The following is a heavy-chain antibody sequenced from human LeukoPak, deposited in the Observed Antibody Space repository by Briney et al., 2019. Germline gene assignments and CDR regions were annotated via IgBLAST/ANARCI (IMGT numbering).Heavy chain of an antibody. J-gene: IGHJ6*03. D-gene: IGHD3-22*01. CDR3: ARHTNYYDSSGYPTYYMDV. V-gene: IGHV4-59*08. Sequence: SETLSLTCTVSGGSISSYYWSWIRQPPGKGLEWIGYIYYSGSTNYNPSLKSRVTISVDTSKNQFSLKLSSVTAADTAVYYCARHTNYYDSSGYPTYYMDVWGKGTTVTVSS. CDR1: GGSISSYY. CDR2: IYYSGST.